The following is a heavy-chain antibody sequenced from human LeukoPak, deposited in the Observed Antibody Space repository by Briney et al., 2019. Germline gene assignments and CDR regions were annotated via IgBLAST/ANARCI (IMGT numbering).Heavy chain of an antibody. J-gene: IGHJ4*02. D-gene: IGHD5-12*01. CDR2: IYPGDSDT. V-gene: IGHV5-51*01. CDR1: GSIFTSYW. CDR3: ARARGYSAYDPFDY. Sequence: GESLKISCKGSGSIFTSYWIGWVRQKPEKVLEWMGIIYPGDSDTRYSPSFQGQVTISADKSISTAYLQWSSLKASDTAMYYCARARGYSAYDPFDYWGQGTLVTVSS.